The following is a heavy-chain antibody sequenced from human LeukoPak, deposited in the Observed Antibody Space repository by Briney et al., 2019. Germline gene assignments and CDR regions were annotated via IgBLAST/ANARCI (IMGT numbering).Heavy chain of an antibody. CDR1: GFTFGDYA. J-gene: IGHJ6*02. CDR3: TRAYFDWSPPGAYGMDV. Sequence: PGGSLRLSCTASGFTFGDYAMSWFRQAPGKGLEWVGFIRSKAYGGSTEYAASVKGRFTISRDDSKSIAYLQMNSLKTEDTAVCYCTRAYFDWSPPGAYGMDVWGQGTSVTVSS. V-gene: IGHV3-49*03. D-gene: IGHD3-9*01. CDR2: IRSKAYGGST.